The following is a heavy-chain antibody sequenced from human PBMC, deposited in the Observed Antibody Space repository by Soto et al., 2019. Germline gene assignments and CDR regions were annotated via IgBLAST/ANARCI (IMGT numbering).Heavy chain of an antibody. CDR1: GFTFSSYS. CDR3: ARDLRVAAVEYYYFYYGMDV. CDR2: ISSSYSYI. D-gene: IGHD6-13*01. J-gene: IGHJ6*02. V-gene: IGHV3-21*01. Sequence: EVQLVESGGGLVKPGGSLRLSCAASGFTFSSYSMNWVRQAPGKGLEWVSSISSSYSYIYYADSVKGRFTISRDNAKNSLYLQMNSLSAEDTGIYYCARDLRVAAVEYYYFYYGMDVWGQGTTVTVSS.